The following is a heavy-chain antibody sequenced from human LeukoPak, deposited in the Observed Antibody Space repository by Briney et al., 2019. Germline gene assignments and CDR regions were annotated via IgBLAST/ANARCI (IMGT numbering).Heavy chain of an antibody. J-gene: IGHJ4*02. CDR1: GGSISSYY. CDR2: IYYSGST. Sequence: SETLSLTCTVSGGSISSYYWSWIRQPPGKGLEWIGYIYYSGSTNYNPSLKSRVTISVDTSKNQFSLKLSSVTAADTAVYYCARDGYYDSSGFLPIDYWGQGTLVTVSS. D-gene: IGHD3-22*01. V-gene: IGHV4-59*12. CDR3: ARDGYYDSSGFLPIDY.